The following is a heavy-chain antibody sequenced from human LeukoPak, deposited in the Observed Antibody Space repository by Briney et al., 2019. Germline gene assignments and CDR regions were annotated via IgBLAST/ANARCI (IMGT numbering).Heavy chain of an antibody. D-gene: IGHD5-24*01. CDR1: GYTFTGYY. V-gene: IGHV1-2*02. CDR3: ARVGDGYNFSHDY. Sequence: GASVKVFCTASGYTFTGYYMHWVRQAPGQGLEWMGWINPNSGGTNYAQKFQGRVTMTRDTSISTAYMELSRLRSDDTAVYYCARVGDGYNFSHDYWGQGTLVTVSS. CDR2: INPNSGGT. J-gene: IGHJ4*02.